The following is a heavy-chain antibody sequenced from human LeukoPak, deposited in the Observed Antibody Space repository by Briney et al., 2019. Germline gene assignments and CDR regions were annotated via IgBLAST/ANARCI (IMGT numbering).Heavy chain of an antibody. Sequence: LAGGSLRLSCAASGFTFSNYSMNWVRQAPGKGLEWVSAISGSGGSTYYADSVKGRFTISRDNSKNTLYLQMNSLRAEDTAVYYCAKVLYPLLMVYAMQNIPIDYWGQGTLVTVSS. V-gene: IGHV3-23*01. CDR2: ISGSGGST. J-gene: IGHJ4*02. D-gene: IGHD2-8*01. CDR1: GFTFSNYS. CDR3: AKVLYPLLMVYAMQNIPIDY.